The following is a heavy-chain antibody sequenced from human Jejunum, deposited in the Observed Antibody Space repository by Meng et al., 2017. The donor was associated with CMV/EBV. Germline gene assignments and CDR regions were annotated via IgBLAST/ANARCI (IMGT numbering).Heavy chain of an antibody. Sequence: GFTFSTYALGWGRQAPGKGLEWISGISTGGGAIYYAKSVEGRFTVSRDNSKDTLYLQMNSLRAEDTAVYYCAKNYADIVIPAIDYWGQGTLVTVSS. D-gene: IGHD5-12*01. CDR2: ISTGGGAI. J-gene: IGHJ4*02. CDR3: AKNYADIVIPAIDY. CDR1: GFTFSTYA. V-gene: IGHV3-23*01.